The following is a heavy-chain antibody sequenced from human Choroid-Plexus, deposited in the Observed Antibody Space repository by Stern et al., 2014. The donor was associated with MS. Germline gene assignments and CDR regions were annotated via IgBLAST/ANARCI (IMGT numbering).Heavy chain of an antibody. CDR2: IDPNRGGA. CDR3: ARQYCSGGKCHSSAYNYNGMDV. D-gene: IGHD2-15*01. Sequence: QVQLVQSGAEVTKPGASVKVSCKASGYSFTGYYIHWVRRAPGQGLEWMGRIDPNRGGANYAQRFQGGVTLTRDTSSSTTYMELSSLRSDDTAIYYCARQYCSGGKCHSSAYNYNGMDVWGQGTTVTVSS. J-gene: IGHJ6*02. V-gene: IGHV1-2*06. CDR1: GYSFTGYY.